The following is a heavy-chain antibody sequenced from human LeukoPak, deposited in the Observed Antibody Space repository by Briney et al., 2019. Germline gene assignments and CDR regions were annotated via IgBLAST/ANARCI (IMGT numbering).Heavy chain of an antibody. CDR3: ARDSSSWYDRNWFDP. CDR2: IQQDGSNK. Sequence: PGGSLRLSCAASEFSFKNYWMSWVRQAPGKGLEWVANIQQDGSNKFYADSVKGRFTISRDNARNSLYLQMNSLRPDDTAVYYCARDSSSWYDRNWFDPWGQGTLVTVSS. D-gene: IGHD6-13*01. J-gene: IGHJ5*02. V-gene: IGHV3-7*03. CDR1: EFSFKNYW.